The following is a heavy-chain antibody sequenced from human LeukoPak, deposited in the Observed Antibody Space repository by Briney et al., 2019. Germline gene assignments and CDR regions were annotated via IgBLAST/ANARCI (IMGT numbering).Heavy chain of an antibody. Sequence: PSETLSLTCTVSGGSISSRSYYWGWIRQPPGKGLEWIGSIYYSGSTYYNPSLKSRVTISVDTSKNQFSLKLSSVTAADTAVYYCARIVRTYFDYWGQGTLVTVSS. D-gene: IGHD1-26*01. CDR2: IYYSGST. J-gene: IGHJ4*02. V-gene: IGHV4-39*07. CDR1: GGSISSRSYY. CDR3: ARIVRTYFDY.